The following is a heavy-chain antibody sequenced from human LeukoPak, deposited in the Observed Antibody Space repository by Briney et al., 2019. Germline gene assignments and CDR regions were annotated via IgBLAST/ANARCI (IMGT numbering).Heavy chain of an antibody. CDR2: IYYSGST. Sequence: SETLSLTCTVSGGSISSSSYYWGWIRQPPGKGLEWIGSIYYSGSTYYNPSLKSRVTISVDTSKNQFSLKLSSVTAADTAVYYCARVDRSWNWFDPWGQGTLVTVSS. CDR3: ARVDRSWNWFDP. D-gene: IGHD3-16*02. CDR1: GGSISSSSYY. J-gene: IGHJ5*02. V-gene: IGHV4-39*01.